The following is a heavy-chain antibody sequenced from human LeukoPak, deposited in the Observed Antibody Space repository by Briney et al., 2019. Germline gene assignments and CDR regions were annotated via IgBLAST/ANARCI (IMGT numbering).Heavy chain of an antibody. CDR3: ARSDDYGKYTFDY. Sequence: GESLKISCKGSGYMFTSFWIAWVRQMPGKGLECMGVIYPSDSDTKYSPSFQGQVTISADRSMNTAYLQWSSLKASDTAMYYCARSDDYGKYTFDYWGQGTLVTVSS. CDR2: IYPSDSDT. J-gene: IGHJ4*02. D-gene: IGHD4-11*01. CDR1: GYMFTSFW. V-gene: IGHV5-51*01.